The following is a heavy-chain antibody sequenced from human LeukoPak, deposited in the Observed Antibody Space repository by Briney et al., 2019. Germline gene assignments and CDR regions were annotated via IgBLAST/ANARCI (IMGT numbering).Heavy chain of an antibody. CDR1: GFTFSHYW. D-gene: IGHD3-22*01. V-gene: IGHV3-23*01. CDR2: INYEGSST. CDR3: AKDRPNFHENSGHYYRRDGDS. J-gene: IGHJ5*01. Sequence: GGSLRLSPAAPGFTFSHYWMSWVRPAPGKGLEGVAHINYEGSSTYYADSVKGRFTISRDNSKNVLYLRMNSLTAEDTAIYYCAKDRPNFHENSGHYYRRDGDSWGQGTLVTVSS.